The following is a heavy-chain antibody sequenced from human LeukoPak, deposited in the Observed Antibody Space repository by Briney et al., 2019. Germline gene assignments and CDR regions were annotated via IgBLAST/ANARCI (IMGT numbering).Heavy chain of an antibody. V-gene: IGHV3-48*04. J-gene: IGHJ1*01. CDR1: GFTFSSYS. Sequence: GGSLRLSCAASGFTFSSYSMNWVRQAPGKGLEWVSYITNSGTTIYYADSVKGRFTISRDNAKNSLYLQMNSLRAEDTAVYYCARDGHYDILTGYFQDWGQGTLVTVSS. CDR2: ITNSGTTI. CDR3: ARDGHYDILTGYFQD. D-gene: IGHD3-9*01.